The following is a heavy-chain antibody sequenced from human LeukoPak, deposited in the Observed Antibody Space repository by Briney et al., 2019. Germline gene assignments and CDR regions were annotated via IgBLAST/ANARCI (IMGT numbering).Heavy chain of an antibody. Sequence: GGSLRLSCVASGFTFSNYWMNWVRRAPGKGLGWVANLKQDGSEEYYVDSVKGRFTISRDNAKNSLYLQMNSLRAEDTAVYYCARESYFFDSWGQGTLVTVSS. J-gene: IGHJ4*02. CDR3: ARESYFFDS. CDR1: GFTFSNYW. D-gene: IGHD3-10*01. CDR2: LKQDGSEE. V-gene: IGHV3-7*05.